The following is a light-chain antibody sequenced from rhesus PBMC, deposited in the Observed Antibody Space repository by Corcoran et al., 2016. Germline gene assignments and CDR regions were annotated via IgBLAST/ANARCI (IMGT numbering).Light chain of an antibody. J-gene: IGKJ4*01. CDR1: QSLLHSIGNTY. CDR2: KVT. V-gene: IGKV2S2*01. Sequence: DIVMTQTPLSLPVTPGEPASISCRSSQSLLHSIGNTYLDWYLQKPGQSPRRLIYKVTNRESGVPDRFSGSGSGTDFTLKICRVGTEDVGAYYCKQSTRDFGGGTKVEIK. CDR3: KQSTRD.